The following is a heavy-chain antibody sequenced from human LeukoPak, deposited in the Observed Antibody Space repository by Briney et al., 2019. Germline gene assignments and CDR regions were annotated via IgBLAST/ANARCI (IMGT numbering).Heavy chain of an antibody. CDR3: ARDRANYDILTGYYTGYYYGMDV. D-gene: IGHD3-9*01. CDR1: GFTFSDYY. V-gene: IGHV3-11*01. CDR2: ISSNGSTI. Sequence: PGGSLRLSCAASGFTFSDYYMSWIRQAPGKGLEWVSYISSNGSTIYYADSVKGRFTISRDNAKNSLYLQMNSLRAEDTAVYYCARDRANYDILTGYYTGYYYGMDVWGQGTTVTVSS. J-gene: IGHJ6*02.